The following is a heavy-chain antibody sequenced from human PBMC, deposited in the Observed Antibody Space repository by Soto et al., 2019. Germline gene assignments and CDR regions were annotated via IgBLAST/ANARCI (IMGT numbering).Heavy chain of an antibody. Sequence: GGSLRLSCSVAGFTVSDSISWVRQAPGKGLECVSFIHSDGSTHYTDSVRGRFTISRDNSKNTLYLQMDRLRVDDTAVYFCARDASGPFDYWGQGTLVTVS. CDR3: ARDASGPFDY. CDR1: GFTVSDS. J-gene: IGHJ4*02. CDR2: IHSDGST. V-gene: IGHV3-53*01. D-gene: IGHD6-19*01.